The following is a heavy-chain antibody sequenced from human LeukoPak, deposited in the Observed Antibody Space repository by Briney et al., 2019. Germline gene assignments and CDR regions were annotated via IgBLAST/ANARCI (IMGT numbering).Heavy chain of an antibody. Sequence: PSETLSLTCTVSGGSVSSYYWSWIRQPPGQGLEWIAYIHSSGYTNYNPSLKSRVTISVDTSKNQFSLKLSSVTAADTAVYYCASNTIPAAWYFDLWGRGTLVTVSS. CDR3: ASNTIPAAWYFDL. J-gene: IGHJ2*01. CDR2: IHSSGYT. CDR1: GGSVSSYY. D-gene: IGHD6-13*01. V-gene: IGHV4-4*09.